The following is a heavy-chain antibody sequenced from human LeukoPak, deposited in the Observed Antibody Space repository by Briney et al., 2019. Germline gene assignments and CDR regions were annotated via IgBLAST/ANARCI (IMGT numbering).Heavy chain of an antibody. CDR3: AKGSDFWSGYYKGGAYFDY. Sequence: GGSLRLSCAASGFTFSSYGMHWVRQAPGKGLEWVAFIRYDGSNKYYADSVKGRFTISRGNSKNTLYLQMNSLRAEDTAVYYCAKGSDFWSGYYKGGAYFDYWGQGTLVTVSS. D-gene: IGHD3-3*01. V-gene: IGHV3-30*02. J-gene: IGHJ4*02. CDR1: GFTFSSYG. CDR2: IRYDGSNK.